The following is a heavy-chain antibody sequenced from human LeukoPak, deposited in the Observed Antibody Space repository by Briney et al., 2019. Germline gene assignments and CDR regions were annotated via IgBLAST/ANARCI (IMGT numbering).Heavy chain of an antibody. CDR3: ASALVIENAFDV. Sequence: SETLSPTCTVSGASISIYYSSCSRQPPGEGVEWIGYIYNSGSTVNTPPLKSLVTISEYTSKNQFSLKLSSVTAAQTAAYYCASALVIENAFDVWGQRTMVTVSS. J-gene: IGHJ3*01. CDR2: IYNSGST. V-gene: IGHV4-59*01. CDR1: GASISIYY. D-gene: IGHD3-16*02.